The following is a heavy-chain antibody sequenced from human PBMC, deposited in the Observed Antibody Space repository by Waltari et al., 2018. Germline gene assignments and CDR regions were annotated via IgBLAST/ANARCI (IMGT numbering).Heavy chain of an antibody. V-gene: IGHV3-30*02. Sequence: QVQLVESGGGVVQPGGYLRLSCAASGFTLRSYGMHWVRQAPGKGLEWVTFIRYDGSNKYYADSVKGRFTISRDNSKNTLYLQMNSLRAEDTAVYYCAKGYSGSYLGYMDVWGKGTTVTVSS. CDR2: IRYDGSNK. D-gene: IGHD1-26*01. CDR1: GFTLRSYG. J-gene: IGHJ6*03. CDR3: AKGYSGSYLGYMDV.